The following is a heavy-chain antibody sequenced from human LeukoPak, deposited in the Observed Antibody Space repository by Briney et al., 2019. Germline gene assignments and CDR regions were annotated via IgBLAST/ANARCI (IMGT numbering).Heavy chain of an antibody. CDR1: GFSLSTSGVG. CDR2: IYWSDDK. J-gene: IGHJ4*02. D-gene: IGHD4-17*01. V-gene: IGHV2-5*01. CDR3: AHKTTPFNY. Sequence: SGPTLVKPTQTLTLTCTFSGFSLSTSGVGVGWIRQPPGTALQWLALIYWSDDKLYSPSLKSRLTITKDTSKNQVVLTMTNMDPVDTATYYCAHKTTPFNYWGQGTLVTVSS.